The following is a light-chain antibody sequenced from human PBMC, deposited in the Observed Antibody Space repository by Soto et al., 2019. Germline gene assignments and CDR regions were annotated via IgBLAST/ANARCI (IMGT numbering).Light chain of an antibody. V-gene: IGKV1-17*01. CDR3: LQHNNYPPWT. CDR2: ATS. J-gene: IGKJ1*01. CDR1: QGNRDD. Sequence: DLQMTQSPSSLSASVGDRVTITCRASQGNRDDLGWYQLKPGKAPKRLIYATSRSQSGVPSRFSGSGCGTEFTLTISSLQPEDFATYYCLQHNNYPPWTFGQGTKVEIK.